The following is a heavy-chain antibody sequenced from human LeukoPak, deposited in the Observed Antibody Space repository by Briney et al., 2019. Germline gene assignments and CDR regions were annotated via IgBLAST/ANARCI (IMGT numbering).Heavy chain of an antibody. V-gene: IGHV4-4*07. CDR1: GGSISSYY. D-gene: IGHD3-3*01. J-gene: IGHJ5*02. CDR2: IYTSGST. Sequence: SETLSLTCTVSGGSISSYYWSWIRQPAGKGLEWIGRIYTSGSTNYNPSLKSRVTISVDTSKNQFSLKLSSVTAADTAVYYCARAKYYDFWSGQNNGWFDPWGQGTLVTVSS. CDR3: ARAKYYDFWSGQNNGWFDP.